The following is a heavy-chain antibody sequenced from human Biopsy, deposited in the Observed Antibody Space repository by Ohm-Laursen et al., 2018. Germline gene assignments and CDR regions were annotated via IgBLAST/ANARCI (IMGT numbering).Heavy chain of an antibody. CDR2: IRPLNGDT. Sequence: SVKVSCKTSGYNFISYSINWVRQAPGQGLEWMGWIRPLNGDTKYGQKFQDRVTMTTDTSMSTVYMELTSLRSDDTAVYYCARGEVTFGELIVSLDSWGQGTLVTVS. CDR1: GYNFISYS. V-gene: IGHV1-18*01. CDR3: ARGEVTFGELIVSLDS. J-gene: IGHJ4*02. D-gene: IGHD3-16*02.